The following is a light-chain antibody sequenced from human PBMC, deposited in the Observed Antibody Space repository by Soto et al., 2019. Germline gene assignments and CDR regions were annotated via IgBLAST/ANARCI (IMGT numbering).Light chain of an antibody. Sequence: IVLTQFPETLSLSDGERATLSCRASQSVRSSYLAWYQQKPGQAPRLLIYGASSRATGIPDRFSGSGSGTDFTLTISRLEPEDFAVYYCQQYGSSPLTFGGGTKVDIK. CDR2: GAS. J-gene: IGKJ4*01. CDR3: QQYGSSPLT. V-gene: IGKV3-20*01. CDR1: QSVRSSY.